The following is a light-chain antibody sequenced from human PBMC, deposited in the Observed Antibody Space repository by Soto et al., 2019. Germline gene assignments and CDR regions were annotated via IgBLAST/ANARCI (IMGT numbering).Light chain of an antibody. CDR1: SSDIGDYNY. V-gene: IGLV2-14*01. CDR2: DVS. J-gene: IGLJ1*01. Sequence: HSALPQPASVSGSPGQSIAISCTGTSSDIGDYNYVSWYQQHPVKAPKLIIYDVSNRPSGVSDRFSGSKSGNTASLTISGLPAEDEADYYCSSYTSSSTPYVFGTGTKVTVL. CDR3: SSYTSSSTPYV.